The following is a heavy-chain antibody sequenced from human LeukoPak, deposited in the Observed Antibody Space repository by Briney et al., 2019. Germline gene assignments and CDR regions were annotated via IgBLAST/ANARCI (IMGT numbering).Heavy chain of an antibody. Sequence: GGSLRLSCAASGFTVSSNYMSWVRQAPGKGLEWVSAISGSGGSTYYADSVKGRFTISRDNSKNTLYLQMNSLRAEDTAVYYCASASPDDFWSGYPTYYFDYWGQGTLVTVSS. CDR2: ISGSGGST. CDR1: GFTVSSNY. J-gene: IGHJ4*02. D-gene: IGHD3-3*01. CDR3: ASASPDDFWSGYPTYYFDY. V-gene: IGHV3-23*01.